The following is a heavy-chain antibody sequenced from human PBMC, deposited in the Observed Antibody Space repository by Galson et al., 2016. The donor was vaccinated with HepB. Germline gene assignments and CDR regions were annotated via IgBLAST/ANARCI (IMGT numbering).Heavy chain of an antibody. V-gene: IGHV3-11*05. J-gene: IGHJ6*02. Sequence: SLRLSCAASGFTFSDYYMSWIRQAPGEGLEWVSYISVSGTYTNYADSVKGRFTISRGNAKNSLYLQMNSLRAEDTAIYYCARDLSTGGVIIPYSYSYYGVDVWGQGTTVTVSS. CDR3: ARDLSTGGVIIPYSYSYYGVDV. D-gene: IGHD3-10*01. CDR2: ISVSGTYT. CDR1: GFTFSDYY.